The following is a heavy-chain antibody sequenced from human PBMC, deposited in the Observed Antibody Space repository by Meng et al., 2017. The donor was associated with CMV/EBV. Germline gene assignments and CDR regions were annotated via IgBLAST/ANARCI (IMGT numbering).Heavy chain of an antibody. J-gene: IGHJ5*02. D-gene: IGHD5-18*01. Sequence: QVHRPPSGPVLVKPAQTLSPTCAIAGDRVSSNSAAWNWIRQSPSIGLEWLGKTYYRSKWYNDYAVSVKSRITINPDTSKNQFSLQLNSVTPEDTAVYYCAREKGGGYVRGYSYGYDWFDPWGQGTLVTVSS. V-gene: IGHV6-1*01. CDR1: GDRVSSNSAA. CDR3: AREKGGGYVRGYSYGYDWFDP. CDR2: TYYRSKWYN.